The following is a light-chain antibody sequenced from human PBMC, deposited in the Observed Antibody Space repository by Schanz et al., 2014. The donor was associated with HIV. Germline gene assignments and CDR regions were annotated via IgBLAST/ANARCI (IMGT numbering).Light chain of an antibody. J-gene: IGLJ1*01. V-gene: IGLV2-23*02. CDR1: SSDVGSYNL. Sequence: QSALTQPASVSGSPGQSITISCTGTSSDVGSYNLVSWYQQHPGKAPKLMIYEVSKRPSGVPDRFSGSKSGNTASLTVSGLQAEDEADYYCSSYAGSYVFGTGTKVTVL. CDR3: SSYAGSYV. CDR2: EVS.